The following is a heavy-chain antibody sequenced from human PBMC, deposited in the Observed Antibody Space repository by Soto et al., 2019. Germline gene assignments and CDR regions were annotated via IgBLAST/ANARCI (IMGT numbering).Heavy chain of an antibody. Sequence: GGSLRLSCAASGFTFSSYSMNWVRQAPGKGLEWVSYISSSGGSTYYADSVKGRFTISRDNSKNTLYLQMNSLRAEDTAVYYCVKDLKGCYDSSVPFDYWGQGTLVAVFS. CDR3: VKDLKGCYDSSVPFDY. CDR2: ISSSGGST. J-gene: IGHJ4*02. D-gene: IGHD3-22*01. CDR1: GFTFSSYS. V-gene: IGHV3-23*01.